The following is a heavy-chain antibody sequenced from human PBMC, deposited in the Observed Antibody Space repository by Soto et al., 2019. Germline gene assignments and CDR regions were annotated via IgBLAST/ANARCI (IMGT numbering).Heavy chain of an antibody. J-gene: IGHJ4*02. CDR1: GFTFSTYA. D-gene: IGHD3-9*01. CDR3: ARRGYDILTGYYNLDY. Sequence: PGGSLRLSCAASGFTFSTYAMHWVRQAPGKGLKWVAVISYDGSNKYYADSVKGRFTISRDNSRNTLYLQMNSLRAEDTAVYYCARRGYDILTGYYNLDYWGQGTLVTVSS. CDR2: ISYDGSNK. V-gene: IGHV3-30-3*01.